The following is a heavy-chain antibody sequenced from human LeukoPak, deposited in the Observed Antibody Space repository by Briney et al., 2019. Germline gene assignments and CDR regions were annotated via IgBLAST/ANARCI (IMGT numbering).Heavy chain of an antibody. CDR3: ARQVIVGATWFDY. CDR1: GGSISSSSYY. CDR2: IYYSGST. D-gene: IGHD1-26*01. Sequence: TSETLPLTCTVSGGSISSSSYYWGWTRQPPGKGLEWIGSIYYSGSTYYNPSLKSRVTISVDTSKNQFSLKLSSVTAADTAVYYCARQVIVGATWFDYWGQGTLVTVSS. J-gene: IGHJ4*02. V-gene: IGHV4-39*01.